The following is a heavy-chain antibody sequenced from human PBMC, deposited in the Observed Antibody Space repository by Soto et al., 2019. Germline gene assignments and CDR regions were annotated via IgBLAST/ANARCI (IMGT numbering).Heavy chain of an antibody. CDR2: ISGSGGST. Sequence: PGGSLRLSCAASGFTFSSYAMSWVRQAPGKGLEWVSAISGSGGSTYYADSVKGRFTISRDNSKNTLYLQMNSLRAEDTAVYYCTTDDCSGGSCYHAFVIWGQGTVVTVSS. D-gene: IGHD2-15*01. CDR1: GFTFSSYA. V-gene: IGHV3-23*01. CDR3: TTDDCSGGSCYHAFVI. J-gene: IGHJ3*02.